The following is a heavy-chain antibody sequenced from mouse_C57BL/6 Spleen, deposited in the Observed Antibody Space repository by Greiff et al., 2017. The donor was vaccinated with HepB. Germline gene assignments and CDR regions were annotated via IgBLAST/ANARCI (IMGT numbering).Heavy chain of an antibody. CDR1: GYAFSSSW. CDR2: IYPGDGDT. V-gene: IGHV1-82*01. CDR3: ARHYGNYFYYAMDY. D-gene: IGHD2-1*01. Sequence: VQLQESGPELVKPGASVKISCKASGYAFSSSWMNWVKQRPGKGLEWIGRIYPGDGDTNYNGKFKGKATLTADKSSSTAYMQLSSLTSEDSAVYFCARHYGNYFYYAMDYWGQGTSVTVSS. J-gene: IGHJ4*01.